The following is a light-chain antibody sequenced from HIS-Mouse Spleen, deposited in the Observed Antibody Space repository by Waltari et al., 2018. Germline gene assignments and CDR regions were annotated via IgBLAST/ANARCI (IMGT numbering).Light chain of an antibody. V-gene: IGLV3-21*03. Sequence: SYVLTQPPSVSVAPGKTARITCGGNNIGSKSVHWYQQKPGQAPVLVVYDDSDRPSGIPARFSGSNSGSPAALTISRVEAGDEADYYCQVWDSSSDHVVFGGGTKLTVL. J-gene: IGLJ2*01. CDR2: DDS. CDR3: QVWDSSSDHVV. CDR1: NIGSKS.